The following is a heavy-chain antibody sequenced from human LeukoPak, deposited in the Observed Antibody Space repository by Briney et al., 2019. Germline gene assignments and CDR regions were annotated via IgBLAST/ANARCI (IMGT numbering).Heavy chain of an antibody. Sequence: PGRSLRLSCAASGFTFSYYTMHWVRQAPGKGLEWVAVISYDGSNKYYADSVKGRFTISRDNSKNTLYLQMNSLRAEDTAVYYCAREPPGGGFDYWGQGTLVTVSS. CDR1: GFTFSYYT. V-gene: IGHV3-30-3*01. CDR2: ISYDGSNK. D-gene: IGHD3-16*01. CDR3: AREPPGGGFDY. J-gene: IGHJ4*02.